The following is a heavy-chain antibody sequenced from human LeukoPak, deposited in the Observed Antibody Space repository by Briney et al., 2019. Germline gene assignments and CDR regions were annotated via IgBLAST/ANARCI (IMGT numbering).Heavy chain of an antibody. D-gene: IGHD3-10*01. J-gene: IGHJ2*01. Sequence: GSSVKVSGKASGGTFSSYAISWVRQAPGQGLEWMGGIIPIFGTANYAQKFQGRVTITADESTSTAYMELSSLRSEDTAVYYCARDRRLLWFGERPPTGWYFDLWGRGTLVTVSS. V-gene: IGHV1-69*01. CDR3: ARDRRLLWFGERPPTGWYFDL. CDR2: IIPIFGTA. CDR1: GGTFSSYA.